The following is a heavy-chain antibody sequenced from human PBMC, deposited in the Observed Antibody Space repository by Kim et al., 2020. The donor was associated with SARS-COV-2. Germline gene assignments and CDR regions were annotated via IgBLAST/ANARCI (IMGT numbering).Heavy chain of an antibody. D-gene: IGHD6-19*01. Sequence: GGSLRLSCAASGFTFSSYSMNWVRQAPGKGLEWVSSISSSSSYIYYADSVKGRFTISRDNAKNSLYLQMNSLRAEDTAVYYCARVLLADTGYSSGVYDYWGQGTLVTVSS. V-gene: IGHV3-21*01. CDR3: ARVLLADTGYSSGVYDY. J-gene: IGHJ4*02. CDR2: ISSSSSYI. CDR1: GFTFSSYS.